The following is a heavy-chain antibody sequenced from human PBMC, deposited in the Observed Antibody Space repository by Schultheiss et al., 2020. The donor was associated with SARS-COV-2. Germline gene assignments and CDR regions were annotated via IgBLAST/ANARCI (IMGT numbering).Heavy chain of an antibody. D-gene: IGHD2-8*02. CDR2: IYSGGST. Sequence: GGSLRLSCAASGFTFDDYAMHWVRQTPGKGLEWVSVIYSGGSTYYADSVKGRFTISRDNSKNTLYLQMNSLRAEDTAVYYCARARDIVLVGGMDVWGQGTTVTVSS. CDR3: ARARDIVLVGGMDV. J-gene: IGHJ6*02. V-gene: IGHV3-66*01. CDR1: GFTFDDYA.